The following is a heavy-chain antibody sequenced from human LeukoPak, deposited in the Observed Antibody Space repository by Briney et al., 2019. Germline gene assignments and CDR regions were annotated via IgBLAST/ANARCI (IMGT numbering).Heavy chain of an antibody. CDR3: ARGDILTGHGVDY. Sequence: ASVKVSCKASGYTFTSYAMHWVRQALGQRLEWMGWINAGNGNTKYSQKFQGRVTITRDTSASTAYMELSSRRSEDTAVYYCARGDILTGHGVDYWGQGTLVTVSS. J-gene: IGHJ4*02. D-gene: IGHD3-9*01. CDR2: INAGNGNT. V-gene: IGHV1-3*01. CDR1: GYTFTSYA.